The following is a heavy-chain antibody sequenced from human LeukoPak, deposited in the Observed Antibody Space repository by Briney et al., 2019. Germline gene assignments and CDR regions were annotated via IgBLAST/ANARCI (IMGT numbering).Heavy chain of an antibody. CDR1: GHTFTTYY. V-gene: IGHV1-46*01. CDR2: INPSGDGT. D-gene: IGHD5-18*01. J-gene: IGHJ4*02. CDR3: ASPEGGYSYGYVY. Sequence: EASVKVSCKASGHTFTTYYVHLVRQAPGQGLEWMGVINPSGDGTNYPQRFQGRVTLTRDTSTSTVYMELSSLRSEDTAVYYCASPEGGYSYGYVYWGQGTLVTVSS.